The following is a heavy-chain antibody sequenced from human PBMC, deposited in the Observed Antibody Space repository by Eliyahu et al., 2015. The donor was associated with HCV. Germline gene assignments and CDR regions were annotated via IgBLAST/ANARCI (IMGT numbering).Heavy chain of an antibody. Sequence: EVQLVESGGGLIQPGGSLXXXXAASGLTVSGNYMAWXRQAPGKGLEWVSTLYTVGTTYYADSVKGRFIISRDNFKNTLYLQMNNLRVDDTAVYYCARHKDGDYPDYWGQGTLVTISS. J-gene: IGHJ4*02. D-gene: IGHD4-17*01. CDR2: LYTVGTT. V-gene: IGHV3-53*01. CDR1: GLTVSGNY. CDR3: ARHKDGDYPDY.